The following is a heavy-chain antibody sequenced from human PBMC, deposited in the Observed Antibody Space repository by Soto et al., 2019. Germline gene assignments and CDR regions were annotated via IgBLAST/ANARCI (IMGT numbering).Heavy chain of an antibody. Sequence: SETLSLTCSVSGDSINSDKYYWGWIRQPPGKGLEWIGSIYYRGNTYYNPSLQTRVTISLDKSKSQFSLKLNSVTAADSAVYFCARLEGFATFSDFLAFWGQGALVTVSA. CDR2: IYYRGNT. CDR1: GDSINSDKYY. CDR3: ARLEGFATFSDFLAF. V-gene: IGHV4-39*01. D-gene: IGHD3-3*01. J-gene: IGHJ4*02.